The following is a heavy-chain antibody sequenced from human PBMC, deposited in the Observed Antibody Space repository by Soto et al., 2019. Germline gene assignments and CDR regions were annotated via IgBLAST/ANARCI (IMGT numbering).Heavy chain of an antibody. CDR2: ISAYSGDT. Sequence: ASVKVSCKTSGYTFTNYAINWVRQAPGQGLQWMGWISAYSGDTKYAQRFQGRLTVTTDPSTTTAYMELRSLRSDDTAVYYCARDGRAFSIFGETMDVWGQGTTVTVSS. CDR1: GYTFTNYA. CDR3: ARDGRAFSIFGETMDV. V-gene: IGHV1-18*01. J-gene: IGHJ6*02. D-gene: IGHD3-3*01.